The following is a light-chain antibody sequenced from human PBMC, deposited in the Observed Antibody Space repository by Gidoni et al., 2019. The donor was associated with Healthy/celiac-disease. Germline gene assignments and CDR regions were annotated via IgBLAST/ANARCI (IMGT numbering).Light chain of an antibody. CDR2: DAS. CDR1: QSVSSY. J-gene: IGKJ1*01. Sequence: EIVLTQSPATLSLSPGERATLSCRASQSVSSYLAWYQQKPGQAPRLLIYDASNRATGIPARFSGSGSGTDFTLTISSIEPEDFEVYYCQQRSNWTFGQGTKVEIK. V-gene: IGKV3-11*01. CDR3: QQRSNWT.